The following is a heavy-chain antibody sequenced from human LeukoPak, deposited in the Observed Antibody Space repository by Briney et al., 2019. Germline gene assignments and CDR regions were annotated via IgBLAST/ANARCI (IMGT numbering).Heavy chain of an antibody. CDR2: ISSSTTYI. Sequence: PGGSLRLSCAASGFTFNMYTMYWVRQAPGKGLEWVSSISSSTTYIYYADSVKGRFTISRDNVKNSLSLQMNSLRAEDTAFYYCARVDNYGGNPPDYWGQGTLVTVS. CDR3: ARVDNYGGNPPDY. J-gene: IGHJ4*02. CDR1: GFTFNMYT. D-gene: IGHD4-23*01. V-gene: IGHV3-21*01.